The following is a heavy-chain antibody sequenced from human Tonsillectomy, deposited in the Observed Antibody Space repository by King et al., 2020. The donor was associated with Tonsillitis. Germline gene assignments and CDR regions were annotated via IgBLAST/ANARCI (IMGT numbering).Heavy chain of an antibody. CDR3: ARQTRPWEIT. D-gene: IGHD1-26*01. CDR2: IYYSGST. V-gene: IGHV4-39*01. J-gene: IGHJ4*02. Sequence: QLQESGPGLVKPSETLSLTCTVSGGSISSSSYYWGWIRQPPGKGLEWIGSIYYSGSTYYNPSLKSRVTISVDTSKNQFSLKPSSVTAADTAVYYCARQTRPWEITWGQGTLVTVSS. CDR1: GGSISSSSYY.